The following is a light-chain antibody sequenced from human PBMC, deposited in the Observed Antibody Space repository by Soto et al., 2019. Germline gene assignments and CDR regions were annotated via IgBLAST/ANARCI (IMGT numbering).Light chain of an antibody. CDR1: QSVDKY. CDR3: QQRTNWPPT. V-gene: IGKV3-11*01. Sequence: EIVLTQSPATLSFSPGERATLSCRASQSVDKYLVWYQQKPGQAPRLLIYDASSRATGIPARFSGSGSGTDFSLTITSLEPEDFAVNYCQQRTNWPPTFGGGTKLEIK. CDR2: DAS. J-gene: IGKJ4*01.